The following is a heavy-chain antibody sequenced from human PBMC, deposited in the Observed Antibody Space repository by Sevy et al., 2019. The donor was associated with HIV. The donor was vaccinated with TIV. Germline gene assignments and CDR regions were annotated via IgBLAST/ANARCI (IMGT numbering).Heavy chain of an antibody. CDR3: ARVDANYDKGFDP. D-gene: IGHD3-22*01. J-gene: IGHJ5*02. Sequence: GGSLRLSCAASGFTFSDYYMSWIRQAPGKGLEWVSYITSSGTYRNYADSVKGRFTISRDNAKNSLYMQMNSLRAEDTAVYYCARVDANYDKGFDPWGQGTLVTVSS. CDR2: ITSSGTYR. V-gene: IGHV3-11*06. CDR1: GFTFSDYY.